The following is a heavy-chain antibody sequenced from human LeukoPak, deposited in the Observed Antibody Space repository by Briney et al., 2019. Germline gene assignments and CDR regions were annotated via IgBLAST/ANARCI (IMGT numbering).Heavy chain of an antibody. D-gene: IGHD3-22*01. J-gene: IGHJ5*02. CDR1: GGSISSYY. CDR3: ARGFYDRSVTWFDP. CDR2: IYYSGST. V-gene: IGHV4-59*01. Sequence: SETLSLTCTVSGGSISSYYWSWIRQPPGKGLEWIGYIYYSGSTNYNPSLKRRVTMSVDTSKNQFSLKLNSVTAADTAVYYCARGFYDRSVTWFDPWGQGTLVTVSS.